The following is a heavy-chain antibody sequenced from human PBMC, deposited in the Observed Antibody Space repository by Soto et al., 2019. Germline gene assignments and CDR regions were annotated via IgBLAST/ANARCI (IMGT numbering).Heavy chain of an antibody. J-gene: IGHJ5*02. CDR2: ISGSGANT. CDR1: GFTFNNYA. CDR3: AAQTMGFDP. D-gene: IGHD1-1*01. Sequence: GGSLRLSCAASGFTFNNYAMSWVRQAPGKGLEWVSAISGSGANTYYADSVKGRFTISRDNSKNTLFLQMNNLRVEDTAVYYCAAQTMGFDPWGQGGLVTVSS. V-gene: IGHV3-23*01.